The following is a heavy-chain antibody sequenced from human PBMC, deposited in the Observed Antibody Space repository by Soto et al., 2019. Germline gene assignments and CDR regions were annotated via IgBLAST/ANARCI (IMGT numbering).Heavy chain of an antibody. CDR2: ISSSSSYI. CDR1: GFTFSSYS. CDR3: ARDMGVAVAGNLDY. V-gene: IGHV3-21*01. Sequence: GGSLRLSCAASGFTFSSYSMNWVRQAPGKGLEWVSSISSSSSYIYYADSVKGRFTISRDNAKNSLYLQMNSLRAEDTAVYYCARDMGVAVAGNLDYWGQGTLVTVSS. D-gene: IGHD6-19*01. J-gene: IGHJ4*02.